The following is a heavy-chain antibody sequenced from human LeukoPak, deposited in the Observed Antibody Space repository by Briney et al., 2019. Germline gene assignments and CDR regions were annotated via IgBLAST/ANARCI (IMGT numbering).Heavy chain of an antibody. CDR1: GGTFSSYA. CDR3: ARGGRYFDWLLPLDY. Sequence: SVKVSCKASGGTFSSYAISWVRQAPGQGLEWMGGIIPIFGTANYAQKFQGRVTITADESTSTAYMELSSLRSEDTAVYYCARGGRYFDWLLPLDYWGQGTLVTVSS. J-gene: IGHJ4*02. V-gene: IGHV1-69*01. CDR2: IIPIFGTA. D-gene: IGHD3-9*01.